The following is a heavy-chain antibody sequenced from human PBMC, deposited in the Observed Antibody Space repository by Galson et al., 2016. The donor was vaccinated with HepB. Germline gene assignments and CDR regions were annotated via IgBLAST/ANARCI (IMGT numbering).Heavy chain of an antibody. D-gene: IGHD5-12*01. CDR1: GFTFSRYT. V-gene: IGHV3-21*01. Sequence: LRLSCAASGFTFSRYTMNWVCRAPGKGLEWVSSISTSSTYIYYADSMKGRFTISRDNAKKSLYLQMSSLRADDTAIYYCARESSGYDYDFDLWGQGTMVAVSS. CDR3: ARESSGYDYDFDL. J-gene: IGHJ3*01. CDR2: ISTSSTYI.